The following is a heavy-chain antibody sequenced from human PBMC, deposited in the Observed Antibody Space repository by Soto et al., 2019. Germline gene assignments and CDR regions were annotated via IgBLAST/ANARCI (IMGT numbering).Heavy chain of an antibody. D-gene: IGHD4-17*01. CDR2: IYYSGST. V-gene: IGHV4-39*01. Sequence: SETLSLTCTVSGGSISSSSYYWGWIRQPPGKGLEWIGSIYYSGSTYYNPSLKSRVTISVDTSKNQFSLKLSSVTAADTAVYYCARRHDYGDYRAVGAFDIWGQGTMVTVS. CDR3: ARRHDYGDYRAVGAFDI. CDR1: GGSISSSSYY. J-gene: IGHJ3*02.